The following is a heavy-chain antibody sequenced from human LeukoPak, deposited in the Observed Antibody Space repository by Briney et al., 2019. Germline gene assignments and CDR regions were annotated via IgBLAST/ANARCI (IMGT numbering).Heavy chain of an antibody. CDR2: ITSGGGGT. J-gene: IGHJ6*02. CDR1: GFTFNSCA. D-gene: IGHD3-16*01. V-gene: IGHV3-23*01. Sequence: GGSLRLSCAASGFTFNSCAMSWVRQTPGKGLEWVSVITSGGGGTYYADSVKGRFTISRDNAKNSLYLQMSNLRAEDTAVYFCARGGGLDVWGQGATVTVSS. CDR3: ARGGGLDV.